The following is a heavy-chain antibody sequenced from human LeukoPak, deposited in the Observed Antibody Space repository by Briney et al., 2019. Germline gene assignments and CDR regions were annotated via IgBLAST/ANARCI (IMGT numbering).Heavy chain of an antibody. Sequence: PSETLSLTCAVSGGSFGDFYWSWIRQPPGKGLEWIGEINHSGYTNYYPSLKSRVTISVDTSKNQFSLRLSSVTAADTAVYYCARNDYFGINNGMDVWGQGTTVTVSS. D-gene: IGHD2/OR15-2a*01. CDR3: ARNDYFGINNGMDV. V-gene: IGHV4-34*01. CDR2: INHSGYT. CDR1: GGSFGDFY. J-gene: IGHJ6*02.